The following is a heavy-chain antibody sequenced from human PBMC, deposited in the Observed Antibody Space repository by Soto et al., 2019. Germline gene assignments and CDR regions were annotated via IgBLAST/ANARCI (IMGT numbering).Heavy chain of an antibody. CDR3: AGGSGWISDS. V-gene: IGHV3-7*05. D-gene: IGHD6-19*01. Sequence: EVQLVESGGGLVQPGGSLRLSCAASGFTFSPYWMSWVRQAPGKGLEWVAIIQDDGGDEHYLDAVRGRFTISIDNAKKSLYLAMDSLRVEDTVVYDCAGGSGWISDSWGQGTMVTVSS. J-gene: IGHJ4*02. CDR1: GFTFSPYW. CDR2: IQDDGGDE.